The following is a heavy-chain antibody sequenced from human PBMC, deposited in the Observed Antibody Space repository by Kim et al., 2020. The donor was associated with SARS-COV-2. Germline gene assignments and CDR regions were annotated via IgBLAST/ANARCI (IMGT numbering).Heavy chain of an antibody. D-gene: IGHD5-12*01. CDR2: INHSGST. CDR1: GGSFSGYY. CDR3: ARSGYSGYDSPFDY. V-gene: IGHV4-34*01. Sequence: SETLSLTCAVYGGSFSGYYWSWIRQPPGKGLEWIGEINHSGSTNYNPSLKSRVTISVDTSKNQFSLKLSSVTAADTAVYYCARSGYSGYDSPFDYWGQGTLVTVSS. J-gene: IGHJ4*02.